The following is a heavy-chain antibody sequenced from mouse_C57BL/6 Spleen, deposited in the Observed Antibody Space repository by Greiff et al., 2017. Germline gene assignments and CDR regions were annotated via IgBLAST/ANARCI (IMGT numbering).Heavy chain of an antibody. CDR3: ARRDYGSSHYAMDY. CDR2: ISNGGGST. CDR1: GFTFSDYY. J-gene: IGHJ4*01. Sequence: EVKLMESGGGLVQPGGSLQLSCAASGFTFSDYYMYWVRQTPEKRLEWVAYISNGGGSTYYPDTVKGRFTISRDNAKNTLYLQMSRLKSEDTAMYYCARRDYGSSHYAMDYWGQGTSVTVSS. V-gene: IGHV5-12*01. D-gene: IGHD1-1*01.